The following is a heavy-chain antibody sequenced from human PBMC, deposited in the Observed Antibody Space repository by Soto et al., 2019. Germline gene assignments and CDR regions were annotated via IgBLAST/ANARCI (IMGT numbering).Heavy chain of an antibody. J-gene: IGHJ6*02. V-gene: IGHV1-8*01. D-gene: IGHD3-9*01. CDR1: GYTFTSYD. CDR3: ARAGINYDILTGYYNPHYYYGMEV. CDR2: MNPNSGNT. Sequence: ASVKVSCKASGYTFTSYDINWVRQATGQGLEWMGWMNPNSGNTGYAQKFQGRVTMTRNTSISTAYMELSSLRSEDTAVYYCARAGINYDILTGYYNPHYYYGMEVWGQGTTVTAP.